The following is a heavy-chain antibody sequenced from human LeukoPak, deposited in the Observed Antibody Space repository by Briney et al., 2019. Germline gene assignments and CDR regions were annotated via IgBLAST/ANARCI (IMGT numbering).Heavy chain of an antibody. CDR2: IIPIFGTA. CDR1: GGTFSSYA. Sequence: SVKVSCKASGGTFSSYAISWVRQAPGQGLEWMGGIIPIFGTANYAQKFQGRVTITADESTSTAYMELSSLRSEDTAVYYCARFRGYPDAFDIWGQGTMVTVSS. J-gene: IGHJ3*02. CDR3: ARFRGYPDAFDI. D-gene: IGHD3-16*02. V-gene: IGHV1-69*13.